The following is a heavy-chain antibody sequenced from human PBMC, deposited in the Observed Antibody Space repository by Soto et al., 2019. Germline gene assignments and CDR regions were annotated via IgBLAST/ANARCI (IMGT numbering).Heavy chain of an antibody. CDR3: AIDLVSPITIFGVPTKNAGGHNWFDP. D-gene: IGHD3-3*01. CDR1: GYTFTSYG. V-gene: IGHV1-18*01. J-gene: IGHJ5*02. Sequence: ASVKVSCKASGYTFTSYGISWVRQAPGQGLEWMGWISAYNGNTNYAQKLQGRVTMTTDTSTSTAYMELRSLRSDDTAVYYCAIDLVSPITIFGVPTKNAGGHNWFDPWGQGTLVTVSS. CDR2: ISAYNGNT.